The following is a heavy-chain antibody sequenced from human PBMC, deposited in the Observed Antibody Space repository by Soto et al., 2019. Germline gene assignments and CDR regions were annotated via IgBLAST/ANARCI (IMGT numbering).Heavy chain of an antibody. J-gene: IGHJ6*02. CDR1: GGSISSGGYY. CDR2: IYYSGST. D-gene: IGHD3-10*01. CDR3: ARGTLSRYYYGSGRYVENYYYDGMDV. V-gene: IGHV4-31*03. Sequence: PSETLSLTCTVSGGSISSGGYYWSWIRQHPGKGLEWIGYIYYSGSTYYNPSLKSRVTISVDTSKNQFSLKLSSVTAADTAVYYCARGTLSRYYYGSGRYVENYYYDGMDVWGQGTTVTVSS.